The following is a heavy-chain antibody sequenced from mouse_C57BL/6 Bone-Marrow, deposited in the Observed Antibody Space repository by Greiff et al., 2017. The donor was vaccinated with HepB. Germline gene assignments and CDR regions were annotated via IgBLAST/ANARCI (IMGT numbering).Heavy chain of an antibody. CDR2: IYPGDGDT. J-gene: IGHJ2*01. V-gene: IGHV1-82*01. D-gene: IGHD1-1*01. CDR3: ARSGYYGSSQYYFDY. Sequence: QVQLQHSGPELVKPGASVKISCKASGYAFSSSWMNWVKQRPGKGLEWIGRIYPGDGDTNYNGKFKGKATLPADKSSSTAYMQLSSLTSEDSAVYFCARSGYYGSSQYYFDYWGQGTTLTVSS. CDR1: GYAFSSSW.